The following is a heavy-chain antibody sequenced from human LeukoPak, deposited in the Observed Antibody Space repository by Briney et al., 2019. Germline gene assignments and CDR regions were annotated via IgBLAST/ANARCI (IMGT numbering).Heavy chain of an antibody. CDR1: GYTFTGYY. CDR2: INSNSGGT. CDR3: ARDLATVLTPYFDF. D-gene: IGHD4-23*01. V-gene: IGHV1-2*02. J-gene: IGHJ4*02. Sequence: ASVKVSCKASGYTFTGYYIHWVRQAPGQGLEWMGWINSNSGGTNYAQKFQDRVTMTRDTSISAVYMELSRLRSDDTAVYYCARDLATVLTPYFDFWGQGTLVTVSS.